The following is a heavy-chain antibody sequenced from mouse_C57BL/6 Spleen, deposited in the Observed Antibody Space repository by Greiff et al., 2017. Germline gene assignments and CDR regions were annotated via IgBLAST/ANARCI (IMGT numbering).Heavy chain of an antibody. V-gene: IGHV3-6*01. J-gene: IGHJ2*01. CDR1: GYSITSGYY. Sequence: EVHLVESGPGLVKPSQSLSLTCSVTGYSITSGYYWNWIRQFPGNKLEWMGYISYDGSNNYNPSLKNRISITRDTSKNQFFLKLNSVTTEDTATYYCARDWDGEDYWGQGTTLTVSS. D-gene: IGHD4-1*01. CDR2: ISYDGSN. CDR3: ARDWDGEDY.